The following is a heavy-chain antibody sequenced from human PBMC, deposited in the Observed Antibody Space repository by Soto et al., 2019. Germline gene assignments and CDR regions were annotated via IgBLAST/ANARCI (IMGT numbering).Heavy chain of an antibody. V-gene: IGHV4-31*03. CDR2: LHDSGST. Sequence: QVQLQESGPGLVKPSQTLSLICTVSGGSINNGDYYWTWIRQHPGKGLEWIGFLHDSGSTYYNPSRKSRVTISVDTSKNHFSLQLTSVTAADTAMYYCARHGGSGPTRDYFSYWGQGILVTVSS. D-gene: IGHD2-15*01. CDR3: ARHGGSGPTRDYFSY. CDR1: GGSINNGDYY. J-gene: IGHJ4*02.